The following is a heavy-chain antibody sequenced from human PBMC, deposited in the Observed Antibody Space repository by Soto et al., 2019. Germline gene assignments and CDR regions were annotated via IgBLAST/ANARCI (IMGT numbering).Heavy chain of an antibody. Sequence: SGPTLVNPTHTLTLTCTFSGFSLRTRGLCVSWIRQPPGKALEWLALIDWDDDKYYTTSLKTRLTISKDTSKNQVVLRMTNMDPVDTATYYCARGMSPNWFDPWGQGTLVTVSS. J-gene: IGHJ5*02. CDR2: IDWDDDK. CDR1: GFSLRTRGLC. CDR3: ARGMSPNWFDP. V-gene: IGHV2-70*01.